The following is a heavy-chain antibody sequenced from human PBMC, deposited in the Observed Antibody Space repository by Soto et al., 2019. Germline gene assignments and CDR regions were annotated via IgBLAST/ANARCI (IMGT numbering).Heavy chain of an antibody. CDR1: GGSVNSGGYS. D-gene: IGHD4-17*01. CDR3: ARADFTVSFDY. J-gene: IGHJ4*02. CDR2: IYHSGST. Sequence: PSETLSLTCSVSGGSVNSGGYSWSWIRQPPGKGLEWIGYIYHSGSTYYNPSLKSRVTISVDRSKNQFSLKLSSVTAADTAVYYCARADFTVSFDYWGQGALVTVSS. V-gene: IGHV4-30-2*01.